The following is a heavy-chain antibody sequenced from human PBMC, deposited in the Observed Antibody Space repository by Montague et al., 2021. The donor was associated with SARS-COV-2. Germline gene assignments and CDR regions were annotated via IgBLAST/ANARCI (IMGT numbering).Heavy chain of an antibody. J-gene: IGHJ2*01. CDR2: MPYSDST. D-gene: IGHD2/OR15-2a*01. CDR3: AKIAWHNWYFDI. V-gene: IGHV4-39*01. Sequence: SETLSLTCTVSGASISRDSYYWGWIRQPPGKGLEWIGSMPYSDSTYHNPSLKSRVSISVDTSKNQFSLTLSSMTAADTAVYYCAKIAWHNWYFDIWGPGTRVTVSS. CDR1: GASISRDSYY.